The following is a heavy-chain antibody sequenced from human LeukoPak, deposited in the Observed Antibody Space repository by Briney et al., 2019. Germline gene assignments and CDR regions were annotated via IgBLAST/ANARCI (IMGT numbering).Heavy chain of an antibody. J-gene: IGHJ4*02. Sequence: ASVKVSCKASGYTFTSYGISWVRQAPGQGLEWMGWIGAYNGNTNYAQKLQGRVTMTTDTSTSTAYMELRSLRSDDTAVYYCARGYRYDILTGYLYWGQGTLVTVSS. V-gene: IGHV1-18*04. CDR3: ARGYRYDILTGYLY. D-gene: IGHD3-9*01. CDR1: GYTFTSYG. CDR2: IGAYNGNT.